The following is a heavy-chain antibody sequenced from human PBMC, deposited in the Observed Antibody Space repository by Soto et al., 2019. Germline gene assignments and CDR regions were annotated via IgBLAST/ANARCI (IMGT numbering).Heavy chain of an antibody. J-gene: IGHJ4*02. CDR2: ISSSSSYI. Sequence: PGGSLRLSCAASGFTFSSYSMNWVRQAPGKGLEWVSSISSSSSYIYYADSMEGRFTVSRDNAKNSVYLDMNSLSAEDTAVYYCARESEDLTSNFDYWGQGTLVTVSS. V-gene: IGHV3-21*01. CDR1: GFTFSSYS. CDR3: ARESEDLTSNFDY.